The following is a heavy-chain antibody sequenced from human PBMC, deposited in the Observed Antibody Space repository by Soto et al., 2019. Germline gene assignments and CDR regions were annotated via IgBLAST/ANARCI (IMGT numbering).Heavy chain of an antibody. CDR1: GGSSSSGGYC. CDR3: ARVKITIVGVAYYGMDV. J-gene: IGHJ6*01. CDR2: INHSGSN. V-gene: IGHV4-39*07. D-gene: IGHD3-3*01. Sequence: SQTLCVTRTVSGGSSSSGGYCWSWIRKPPGKGVEWIGEINHSGSNNYNPSLKSRVTISVDTSKNQFSLKMSSVTAADTAVYYCARVKITIVGVAYYGMDVWGQGTTVTVSS.